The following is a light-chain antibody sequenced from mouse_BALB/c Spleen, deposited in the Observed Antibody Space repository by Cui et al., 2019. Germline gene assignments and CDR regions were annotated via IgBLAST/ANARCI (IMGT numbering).Light chain of an antibody. Sequence: QLVLTQSPAIMSASPGEKVTMTCSASSSVSYMYWYQQKPGYSPKLLIYDTSNLASGVPVRFSGSGSGTSYSLKISRMEAEDSATYYCQQWSSYPRTFGGGTKLEIK. J-gene: IGKJ1*01. CDR2: DTS. CDR3: QQWSSYPRT. V-gene: IGKV4-55*01. CDR1: SSVSY.